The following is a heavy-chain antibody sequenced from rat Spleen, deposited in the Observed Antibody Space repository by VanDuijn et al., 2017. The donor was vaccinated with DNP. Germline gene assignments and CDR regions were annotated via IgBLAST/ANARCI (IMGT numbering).Heavy chain of an antibody. J-gene: IGHJ2*01. Sequence: EVQLQESGSGLVKPSQSLSLTCSVTGYSITSNYWAWIRKFPGNKMEWIGYISYSGSTGYNPSLKGRISITRDTSKNQFFLQLNSVTTEDTATYYCARWTRYFDYWGQGIMVTVSS. V-gene: IGHV3-1*01. CDR1: GYSITSNY. CDR3: ARWTRYFDY. CDR2: ISYSGST. D-gene: IGHD1-7*01.